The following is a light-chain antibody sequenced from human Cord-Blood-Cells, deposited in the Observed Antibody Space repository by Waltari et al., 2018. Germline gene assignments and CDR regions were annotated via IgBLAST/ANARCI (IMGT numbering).Light chain of an antibody. J-gene: IGKJ3*01. CDR2: AAS. CDR1: QSISSY. Sequence: DIQMTQSPSSLSASVGDRVTITCRASQSISSYLNWYHQKQGKAPKLLIYAASSLQSGVPSRFSGSGSGTDFTLTISSLQPEDFATYYCQQSYSTPFTFGPGTKVDIK. V-gene: IGKV1-39*01. CDR3: QQSYSTPFT.